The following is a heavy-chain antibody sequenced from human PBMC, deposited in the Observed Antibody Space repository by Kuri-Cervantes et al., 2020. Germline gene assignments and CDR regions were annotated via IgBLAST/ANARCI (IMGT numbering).Heavy chain of an antibody. CDR2: INHSGST. CDR1: GGSFSGYY. V-gene: IGHV4-34*01. J-gene: IGHJ3*02. Sequence: SETLSLTCAVYGGSFSGYYWSWIRQPPGKGLEWIGEINHSGSTNYNPSLKSRVTISVDTSKNQFSLKLSSVTAADTAVYYCARVRDRMIMFGGVIVIGDAFDIWGQGTMVTVSS. D-gene: IGHD3-16*02. CDR3: ARVRDRMIMFGGVIVIGDAFDI.